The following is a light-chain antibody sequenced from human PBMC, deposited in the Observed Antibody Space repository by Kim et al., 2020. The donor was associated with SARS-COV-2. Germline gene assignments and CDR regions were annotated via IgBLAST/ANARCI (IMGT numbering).Light chain of an antibody. J-gene: IGLJ1*01. V-gene: IGLV2-11*03. CDR1: SSDVGAYNS. CDR3: YAFASSDSYL. CDR2: GVS. Sequence: PGQSVTISCTGTSSDVGAYNSFSWYHQPPGQAPKLFIFGVSSPSGVPGRFSGSKSGNAASLTISGLQAEDEADYYCYAFASSDSYLFGTGTKVTVL.